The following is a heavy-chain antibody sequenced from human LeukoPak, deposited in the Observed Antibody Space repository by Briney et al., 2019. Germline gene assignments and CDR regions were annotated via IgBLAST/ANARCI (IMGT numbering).Heavy chain of an antibody. J-gene: IGHJ4*02. CDR3: ARQELSQLYYFDN. CDR1: GGSLSSYY. D-gene: IGHD1-1*01. V-gene: IGHV4-59*01. Sequence: SETLSLTCTVTGGSLSSYYWSWIRQPPGKGLEWIGYIYYTGSTNYNPSLKSRVTISVDTSKNQFSLKLNSVTAADTAVYYCARQELSQLYYFDNWGQGTLVTVSS. CDR2: IYYTGST.